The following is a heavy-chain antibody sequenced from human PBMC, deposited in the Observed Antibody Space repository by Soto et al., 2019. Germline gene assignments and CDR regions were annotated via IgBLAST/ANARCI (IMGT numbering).Heavy chain of an antibody. CDR2: ISYDGSNK. J-gene: IGHJ4*02. V-gene: IGHV3-30-3*01. Sequence: QPGGSRRLSWAASGFTFSSYAMHWVRQAPRKGLEWVAVISYDGSNKYYADSVKGRFTISRDNSKNTLYLKMNSLRAEDTAVYYCPRDYYYDSSGSSECFDYWGQGTLVTVS. D-gene: IGHD3-22*01. CDR3: PRDYYYDSSGSSECFDY. CDR1: GFTFSSYA.